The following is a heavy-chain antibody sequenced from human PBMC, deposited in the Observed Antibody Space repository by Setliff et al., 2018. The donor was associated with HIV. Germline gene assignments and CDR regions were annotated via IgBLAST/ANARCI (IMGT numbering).Heavy chain of an antibody. CDR1: GGSISSSSYY. CDR3: ARDRRTYYYDSSGYSPPLRAFDI. V-gene: IGHV4-39*07. Sequence: SSETLSLTCTVSGGSISSSSYYWGWIRQPPGKGLEWMGSMYYSGSTYHNPSLKSRVTISADTSKNQFSLNLRFVTAADTAVYYCARDRRTYYYDSSGYSPPLRAFDIWGQGTMGTVSS. J-gene: IGHJ3*02. D-gene: IGHD3-22*01. CDR2: MYYSGST.